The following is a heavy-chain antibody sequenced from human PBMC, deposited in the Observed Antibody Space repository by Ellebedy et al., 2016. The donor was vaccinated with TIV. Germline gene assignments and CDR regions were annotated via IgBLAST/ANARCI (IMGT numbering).Heavy chain of an antibody. D-gene: IGHD3-16*01. CDR2: ISYDGSNK. Sequence: GESLKISXAASGFTFSSYAMHWVRQAPGKGLEWVAVISYDGSNKYYADSVKGRFTISRDNSKNTLYLQMNSLRAEDTAVYYCAREALGFDYWGQGTLVTVSS. CDR1: GFTFSSYA. V-gene: IGHV3-30-3*01. CDR3: AREALGFDY. J-gene: IGHJ4*02.